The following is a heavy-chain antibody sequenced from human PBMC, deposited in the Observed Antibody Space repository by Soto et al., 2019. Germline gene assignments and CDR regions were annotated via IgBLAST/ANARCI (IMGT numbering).Heavy chain of an antibody. CDR2: IYADGGSK. D-gene: IGHD3-10*01. CDR1: GFHFGFYA. J-gene: IGHJ4*02. V-gene: IGHV3-23*01. Sequence: EVHLLESGGGLVQPGGSLRLSCTASGFHFGFYAMFWLRQAPGKGVAWVSTIYADGGSKYYADSVKGRFNISRDNSRDTLFLQMDSLRVEDTAMYFCAKDLIRGDGYEDPDYWGQGTLVTVSS. CDR3: AKDLIRGDGYEDPDY.